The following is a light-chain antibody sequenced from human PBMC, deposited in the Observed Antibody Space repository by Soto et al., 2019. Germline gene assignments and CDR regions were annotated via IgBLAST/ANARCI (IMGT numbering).Light chain of an antibody. CDR3: SSYPSTNV. V-gene: IGLV2-14*01. J-gene: IGLJ1*01. CDR2: DVS. Sequence: QSALTQPASVSGSPGQSITISCTGTSSDVGGYNYVSWYQQHPGKAPKLMIYDVSNRPSGVSNRFSGSKSGNTASLTISGLQAEDEADYYCSSYPSTNVFGNGTKVTVL. CDR1: SSDVGGYNY.